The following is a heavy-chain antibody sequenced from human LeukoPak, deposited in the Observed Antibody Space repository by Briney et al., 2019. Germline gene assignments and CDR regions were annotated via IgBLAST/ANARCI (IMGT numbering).Heavy chain of an antibody. J-gene: IGHJ5*02. CDR1: GFTFTTYT. V-gene: IGHV1-3*01. Sequence: ASVKVSCKTSGFTFTTYTMHWVRQAPGQRLEWMGWINAANGNTQYSQKFQGRVTITRDTSARTAYMELSSLRSEDTAVYYCARGAPIRVAVAATFDPWGQGTLVTVPS. D-gene: IGHD6-19*01. CDR3: ARGAPIRVAVAATFDP. CDR2: INAANGNT.